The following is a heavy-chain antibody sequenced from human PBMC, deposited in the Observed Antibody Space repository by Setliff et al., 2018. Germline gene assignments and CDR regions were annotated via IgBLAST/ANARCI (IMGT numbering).Heavy chain of an antibody. J-gene: IGHJ4*02. V-gene: IGHV5-51*01. Sequence: PGESLKISCKGSGYSFTSYWIGWVRQMPGKGLEWMGIIYPDDSDARYSPSFRGQVTISVDKSISTAYLQWSSLKASDTAMYYCARESYDSSGYIYYFDYWGQGTLVTVSS. D-gene: IGHD3-22*01. CDR2: IYPDDSDA. CDR3: ARESYDSSGYIYYFDY. CDR1: GYSFTSYW.